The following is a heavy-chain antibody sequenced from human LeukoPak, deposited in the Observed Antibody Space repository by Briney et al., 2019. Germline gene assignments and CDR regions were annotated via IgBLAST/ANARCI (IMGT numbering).Heavy chain of an antibody. CDR2: IYYTGST. V-gene: IGHV4-39*07. CDR3: ASLTTAEAFDI. Sequence: SETLSLTCTVSGGSIISTDDYWGWIRQPPGKGPEWIGSIYYTGSTYHNPSLKSRVTISVDTSKNQFSLKLSSVTAADTAVYYCASLTTAEAFDIWGQGTMVTVSS. CDR1: GGSIISTDDY. J-gene: IGHJ3*02. D-gene: IGHD3-22*01.